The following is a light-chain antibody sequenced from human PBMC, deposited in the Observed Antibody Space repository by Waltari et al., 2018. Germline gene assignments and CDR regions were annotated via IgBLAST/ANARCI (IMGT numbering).Light chain of an antibody. V-gene: IGLV2-8*01. CDR2: EVT. Sequence: QSALTQPPSASGSPGQSVTISCTGTRSDVGGSTYVSWYQQNPGKVPKLMIYEVTKRPSGVPDRFSGSKSGNTASLTVSGLQTEDEADYYCSSYAGGSWVFGGGTKLTVL. CDR3: SSYAGGSWV. J-gene: IGLJ3*02. CDR1: RSDVGGSTY.